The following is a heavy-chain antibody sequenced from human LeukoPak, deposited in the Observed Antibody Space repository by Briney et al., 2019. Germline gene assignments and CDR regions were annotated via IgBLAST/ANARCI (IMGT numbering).Heavy chain of an antibody. D-gene: IGHD4-17*01. Sequence: SETLSLTCTVSGGPINNYYWSWIRQPPGKGLEWIGYIYYTGNTKYNPSLKSRVTISLDTSKNRFSLKLNSVTAADTAVYYCARGPGVDYWGQGTLVTVSS. J-gene: IGHJ4*02. CDR3: ARGPGVDY. V-gene: IGHV4-59*01. CDR2: IYYTGNT. CDR1: GGPINNYY.